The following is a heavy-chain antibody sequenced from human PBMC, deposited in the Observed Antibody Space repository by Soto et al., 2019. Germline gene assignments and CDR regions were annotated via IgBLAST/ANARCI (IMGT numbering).Heavy chain of an antibody. V-gene: IGHV3-23*01. Sequence: EVQLLESGGGLVQPGGSLRLSCAVSGFTFSSYAMSWVRQAPGKGLEWVSAISGSGGSTYYADSVKGRFTLSRDNSKNALHLQISGLRAENKAVYSIGKGLRCSGGSCQCKEHEPAADYWGQGTLVTVST. CDR2: ISGSGGST. D-gene: IGHD2-15*01. J-gene: IGHJ4*02. CDR1: GFTFSSYA. CDR3: GKGLRCSGGSCQCKEHEPAADY.